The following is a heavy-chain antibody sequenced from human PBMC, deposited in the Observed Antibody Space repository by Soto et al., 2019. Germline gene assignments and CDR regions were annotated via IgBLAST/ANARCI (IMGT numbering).Heavy chain of an antibody. J-gene: IGHJ6*02. D-gene: IGHD3-10*01. Sequence: GASVKVSCKASGYTFTSYDINWVRQATGQGLEWMGWMNPNSGNTGYAQKFQGWVTMTRDTSISTAYMELSRLRSDDTAVYYCAREGDFYGEDGMDVWGQGTTVTVSS. V-gene: IGHV1-8*01. CDR2: MNPNSGNT. CDR3: AREGDFYGEDGMDV. CDR1: GYTFTSYD.